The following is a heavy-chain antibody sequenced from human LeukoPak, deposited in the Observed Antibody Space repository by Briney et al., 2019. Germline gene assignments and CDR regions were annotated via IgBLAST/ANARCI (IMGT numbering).Heavy chain of an antibody. Sequence: GGSLRLSCAASGFTFSFYSMNWVRQAPGKGLEWVSYISTSSTTIYYADSVRGRFTISRDNAKNSLYLQMNSLRAEDTAVYYCARGNPTSGSWPTFDYWGQGTLVTVSS. D-gene: IGHD6-13*01. CDR2: ISTSSTTI. J-gene: IGHJ4*02. CDR3: ARGNPTSGSWPTFDY. V-gene: IGHV3-48*01. CDR1: GFTFSFYS.